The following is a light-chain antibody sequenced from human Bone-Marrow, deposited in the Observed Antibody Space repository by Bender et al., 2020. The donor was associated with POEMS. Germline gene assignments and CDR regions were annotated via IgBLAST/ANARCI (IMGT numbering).Light chain of an antibody. J-gene: IGLJ2*01. V-gene: IGLV2-14*02. CDR2: EVT. CDR1: SSDVGSYNL. Sequence: QSALTQPASVSGSPGQSITISCTGTSSDVGSYNLVSWYQLHPGKAPKLVIFEVTTRPSGVSDRFSGSKSGNTASLTISGLQAEDEADYYCSSYTSSSTLVVFGGGTKLTVL. CDR3: SSYTSSSTLVV.